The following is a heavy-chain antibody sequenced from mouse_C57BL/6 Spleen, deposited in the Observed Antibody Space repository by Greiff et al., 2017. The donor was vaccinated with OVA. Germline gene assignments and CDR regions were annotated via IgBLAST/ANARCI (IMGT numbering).Heavy chain of an antibody. CDR2: IYPRSGNT. D-gene: IGHD2-5*01. CDR1: GYTFTSYG. CDR3: ARTHSNYDYFDY. V-gene: IGHV1-81*01. J-gene: IGHJ2*01. Sequence: VHLVESGAELARPGASVKLSCKASGYTFTSYGISWVKQRTGQGLEWIGEIYPRSGNTYYNEKFKGKATLTADKSSSTAYMELRSLTSEDSAVYFCARTHSNYDYFDYWGQGTTLTVSS.